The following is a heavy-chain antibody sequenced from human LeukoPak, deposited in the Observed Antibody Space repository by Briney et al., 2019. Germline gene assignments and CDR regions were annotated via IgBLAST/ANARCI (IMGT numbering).Heavy chain of an antibody. Sequence: PGGSLRLSCAASGFTFSSYGMHWVRQAPGKGLEWVAVISYDGSNKYYADSVKGRFTISRDNSKNTLYLQMNSLRAEDTAVCYCAGAGLLLWIGDPSGGAFDIWGQGTMVTVSS. V-gene: IGHV3-30*03. CDR3: AGAGLLLWIGDPSGGAFDI. D-gene: IGHD3-10*01. CDR1: GFTFSSYG. CDR2: ISYDGSNK. J-gene: IGHJ3*02.